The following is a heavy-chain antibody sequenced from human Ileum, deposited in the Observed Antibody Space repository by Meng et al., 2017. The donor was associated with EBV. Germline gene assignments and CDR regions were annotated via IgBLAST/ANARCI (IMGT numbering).Heavy chain of an antibody. D-gene: IGHD2-2*01. CDR3: ARSIVVVPAAIYY. CDR2: IYYSGST. CDR1: GGAVSSSSYF. V-gene: IGHV4-39*01. Sequence: HRQLKESGPGLVKPSETLSLPLTAYGGAVSSSSYFWGWIRQPPGKGLEWIGSIYYSGSTYYNPSLKSRVTISVDKSKNQFSLKLSSVTAADTAVYYCARSIVVVPAAIYYWGQGTLITVSS. J-gene: IGHJ4*02.